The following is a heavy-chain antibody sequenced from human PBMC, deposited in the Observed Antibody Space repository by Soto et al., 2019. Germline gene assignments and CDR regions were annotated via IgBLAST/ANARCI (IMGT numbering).Heavy chain of an antibody. CDR3: ARHLYYYDSSGYYSSFDY. CDR2: IYYSGST. Sequence: PSETLSLTCTVPGGSISSSSYYWGWIRQPPGKGLEWIGSIYYSGSTYYNPSLKSRVTISVDTSKNQFSLKLSSVTAADTAVYYCARHLYYYDSSGYYSSFDYWGQGTLVTVSS. CDR1: GGSISSSSYY. D-gene: IGHD3-22*01. V-gene: IGHV4-39*01. J-gene: IGHJ4*02.